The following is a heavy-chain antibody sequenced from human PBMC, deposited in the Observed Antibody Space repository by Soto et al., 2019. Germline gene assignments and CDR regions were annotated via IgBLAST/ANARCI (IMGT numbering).Heavy chain of an antibody. J-gene: IGHJ6*02. CDR1: GYTFASYG. V-gene: IGHV1-18*01. CDR2: ISAYNGNT. CDR3: AREGTCSSTSCPTYFSFGMDV. Sequence: ASVKVSCKASGYTFASYGISWVRQAPGQGLEWMGWISAYNGNTNYARKLQGRVTMTTDTFTRTAYMEVRSLRSDDTAVYYCAREGTCSSTSCPTYFSFGMDVWGQGTTVTVSS. D-gene: IGHD2-2*01.